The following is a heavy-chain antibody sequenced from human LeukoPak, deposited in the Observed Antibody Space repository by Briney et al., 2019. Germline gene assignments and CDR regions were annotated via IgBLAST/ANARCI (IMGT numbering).Heavy chain of an antibody. CDR2: IYYSGST. D-gene: IGHD6-13*01. J-gene: IGHJ3*02. V-gene: IGHV4-59*08. CDR3: SKHQGSSSWGGGAFDI. CDR1: GGSISSYY. Sequence: SETLSLTCTVSGGSISSYYWSWIRQPPGKGLEWIGYIYYSGSTNYNPSLKSRVTISVDTPKNQFSLKLSSVTAADTPVEYWSKHQGSSSWGGGAFDIWGQGTMVTVSS.